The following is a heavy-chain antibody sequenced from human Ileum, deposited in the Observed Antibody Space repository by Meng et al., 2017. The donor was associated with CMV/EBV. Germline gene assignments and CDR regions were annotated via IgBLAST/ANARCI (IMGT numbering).Heavy chain of an antibody. CDR3: ARVRKAVYYDFWSGYYETTQYYYGMDV. CDR2: ISAYNGNT. D-gene: IGHD3-3*01. Sequence: RQAPGQGLEWMGWISAYNGNTNYAQKLQGRVTMTTDTSTSTAYMELRSLRSDDTAVYYCARVRKAVYYDFWSGYYETTQYYYGMDVWGQGTTVTVSS. V-gene: IGHV1-18*01. J-gene: IGHJ6*02.